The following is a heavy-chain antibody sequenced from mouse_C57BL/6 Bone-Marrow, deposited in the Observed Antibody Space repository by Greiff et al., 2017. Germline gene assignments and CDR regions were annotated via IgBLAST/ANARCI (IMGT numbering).Heavy chain of an antibody. Sequence: VQLQQPGAELVKPGASVTLSCKASGYTFTSYWMQWVKQRPGQGLEWIGEIDPSDSYTNYNQKFKGKATLTVDTSSSTAYMQLSSLTSEDSAVYYCASYGGYYFDYWGQGTTLTVSS. D-gene: IGHD1-2*01. CDR1: GYTFTSYW. CDR3: ASYGGYYFDY. J-gene: IGHJ2*01. CDR2: IDPSDSYT. V-gene: IGHV1-50*01.